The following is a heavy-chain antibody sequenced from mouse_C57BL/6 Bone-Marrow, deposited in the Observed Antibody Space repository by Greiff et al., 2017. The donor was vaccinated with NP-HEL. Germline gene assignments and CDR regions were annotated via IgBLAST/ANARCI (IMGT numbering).Heavy chain of an antibody. J-gene: IGHJ1*03. CDR3: ARLKGGSRPYLYFDV. Sequence: VQLQQSGAELARPGASVKLSCKASGYTFTSYGISWVKQRTGQGLEWIGEIYPRSGNTYYNEKFKGKATLTADKSSSTAYMELRSLTSEDSAVYFCARLKGGSRPYLYFDVWGTGTTVTVSS. V-gene: IGHV1-81*01. D-gene: IGHD1-1*01. CDR1: GYTFTSYG. CDR2: IYPRSGNT.